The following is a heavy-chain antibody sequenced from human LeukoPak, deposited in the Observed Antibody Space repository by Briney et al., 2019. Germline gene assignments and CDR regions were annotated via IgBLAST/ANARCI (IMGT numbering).Heavy chain of an antibody. CDR1: GDSISSYY. D-gene: IGHD6-19*01. V-gene: IGHV4-59*01. J-gene: IGHJ6*02. CDR2: IYYSGST. Sequence: SETLSLTCTVSGDSISSYYWSWIRQPPGKGLEWIGYIYYSGSTNYNPSLKSRVTISVDTSKNQFSLKLSSVTAADTAVYYCAVSGWLSYYGMDVWGQGTTVTVSS. CDR3: AVSGWLSYYGMDV.